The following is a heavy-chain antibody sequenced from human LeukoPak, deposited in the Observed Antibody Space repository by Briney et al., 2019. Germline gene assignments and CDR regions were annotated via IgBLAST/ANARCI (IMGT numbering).Heavy chain of an antibody. Sequence: GGSLRLSCAASGFTFSSYWMSWVRQAPGKGLEWVANIKQDGSEKYYVDSVKGRFTISRDNAKNSLYLQMNSLRAEDTAVYYCAKDPLKGDSGYFDYWGQGTLVTVSS. V-gene: IGHV3-7*01. CDR2: IKQDGSEK. J-gene: IGHJ4*02. D-gene: IGHD3-16*01. CDR1: GFTFSSYW. CDR3: AKDPLKGDSGYFDY.